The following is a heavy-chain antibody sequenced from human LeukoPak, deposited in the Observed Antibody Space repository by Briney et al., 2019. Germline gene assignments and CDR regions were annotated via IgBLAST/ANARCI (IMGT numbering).Heavy chain of an antibody. CDR2: ISYDGSNK. D-gene: IGHD3-10*01. V-gene: IGHV3-30*04. J-gene: IGHJ5*02. CDR3: ARDPVYYGSGSYSRFDP. Sequence: GGSLRPSCAASGFTFSSYAMHWVRQAPGKGLEWVAVISYDGSNKYYADSVKGRFTISRDNSKNTLYLQMNSLRAEDTAVYYCARDPVYYGSGSYSRFDPWGQGTLVTVSS. CDR1: GFTFSSYA.